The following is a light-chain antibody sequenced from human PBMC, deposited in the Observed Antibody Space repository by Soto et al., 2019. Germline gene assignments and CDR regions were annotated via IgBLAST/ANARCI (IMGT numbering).Light chain of an antibody. CDR3: CSYAGSYTWV. CDR2: DVS. Sequence: QSALTQPRSVSGSPGQSVTISCTGTSSDVGSYNYVSWYQQHPGKAPKLMTYDVSKRPSGVPDRFSGSKSCNTASLTISGLQADDEADYYCCSYAGSYTWVFGGGTKLTVL. V-gene: IGLV2-11*01. CDR1: SSDVGSYNY. J-gene: IGLJ3*02.